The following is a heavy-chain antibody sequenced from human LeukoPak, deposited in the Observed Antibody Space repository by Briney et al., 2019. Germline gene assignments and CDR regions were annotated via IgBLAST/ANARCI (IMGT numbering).Heavy chain of an antibody. V-gene: IGHV3-74*01. J-gene: IGHJ4*02. Sequence: PGGSPRLSCAASGFTFSTYWMHWVRQAPGKGLVWVSRINSDESNTNYADSVKGRFTISRDNAKNTLYLQMNSLRAEDTAVYYCARDDYGDYFFPYWGQGTLVTVSS. D-gene: IGHD4-17*01. CDR1: GFTFSTYW. CDR3: ARDDYGDYFFPY. CDR2: INSDESNT.